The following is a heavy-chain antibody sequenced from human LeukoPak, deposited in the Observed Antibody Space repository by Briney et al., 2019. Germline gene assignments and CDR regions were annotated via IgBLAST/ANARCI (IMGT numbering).Heavy chain of an antibody. Sequence: GGSLRLSCAASGFTFSNYMMHWVRQAPGKGLVWVSRIKSDGITITYADSVKGRFTISRDNAKNTLYLQMNSLRAEDTAVYYCLRDLNWSLDQWGQGTLVTLSS. J-gene: IGHJ4*02. CDR1: GFTFSNYM. D-gene: IGHD1-20*01. CDR2: IKSDGITI. CDR3: LRDLNWSLDQ. V-gene: IGHV3-74*01.